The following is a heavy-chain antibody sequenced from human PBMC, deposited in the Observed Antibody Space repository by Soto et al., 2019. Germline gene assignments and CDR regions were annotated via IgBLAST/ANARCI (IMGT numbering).Heavy chain of an antibody. J-gene: IGHJ6*02. CDR1: GGSISSYY. V-gene: IGHV4-59*01. CDR3: ARCGFRVVINYYYYGMDV. Sequence: SETLSLTCTVSGGSISSYYWSWIRQPPGKGLEWIGYIYYSGSTNYNPSLKSRVTISVDTSKNQFSLKLSSVTAADTAVYYCARCGFRVVINYYYYGMDVWGQGTTVTVSS. CDR2: IYYSGST. D-gene: IGHD3-10*01.